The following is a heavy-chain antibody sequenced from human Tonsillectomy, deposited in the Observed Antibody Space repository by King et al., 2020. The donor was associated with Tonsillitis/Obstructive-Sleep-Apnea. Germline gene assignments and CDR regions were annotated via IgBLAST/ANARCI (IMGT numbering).Heavy chain of an antibody. CDR3: VKDRGTDPKAFDL. D-gene: IGHD2-8*02. CDR2: IDWNGGSI. Sequence: VQLVESGGGLVQPSRSLRLSCAASGFTLDDYAMHWVRQPPGKGLEWVSGIDWNGGSIGYVDSVRGRFTISRDNAKNSLYLQMNSLRPEDTALYYCVKDRGTDPKAFDLWRQGTMVTVAS. CDR1: GFTLDDYA. V-gene: IGHV3-9*01. J-gene: IGHJ3*01.